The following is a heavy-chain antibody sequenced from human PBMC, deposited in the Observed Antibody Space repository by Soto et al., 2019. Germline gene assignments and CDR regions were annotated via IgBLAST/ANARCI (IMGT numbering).Heavy chain of an antibody. J-gene: IGHJ6*02. CDR3: ARDRGRLYYYYGMDV. Sequence: QVQLVESGGGVVQPGRSLRLSCAASGFTFSSYAMHWVRQAPGKGLEWVAVISYDGSNKYYADSVKGRFTISRDNSKNTLYLQMNSLSAEDTAVYYCARDRGRLYYYYGMDVWGQGTTVTVSS. V-gene: IGHV3-30-3*01. CDR2: ISYDGSNK. CDR1: GFTFSSYA. D-gene: IGHD1-1*01.